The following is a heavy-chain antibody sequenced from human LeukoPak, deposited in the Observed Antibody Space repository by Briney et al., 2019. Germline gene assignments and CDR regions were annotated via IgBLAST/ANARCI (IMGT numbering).Heavy chain of an antibody. CDR2: ISAYNGNT. V-gene: IGHV1-18*01. CDR1: GYTFTSYG. Sequence: ASVKVSCKASGYTFTSYGISWVRQAPGQGLEWMGWISAYNGNTNYAQKPQGRVTMTTDTSTSTAYMELRSLRSDDTAVYYCAREGSYYDSSGYDIWGQGTMVTVSS. CDR3: AREGSYYDSSGYDI. J-gene: IGHJ3*02. D-gene: IGHD3-22*01.